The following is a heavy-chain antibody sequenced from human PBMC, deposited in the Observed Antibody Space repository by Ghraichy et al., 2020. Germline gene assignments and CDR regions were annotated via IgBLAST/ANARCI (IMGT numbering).Heavy chain of an antibody. CDR3: ARHRGNQILGYCSSTSCYKSVAGIFDY. Sequence: SETLSLTCTVSGGSISSSSYYWGWIRQPPGKGLEWIGSIYYSGSTYYNPSLKSRVTISVDTSKNQFSLKLSSVTAADTAVYYCARHRGNQILGYCSSTSCYKSVAGIFDYWGQGTLVTVSS. D-gene: IGHD2-2*02. J-gene: IGHJ4*02. CDR1: GGSISSSSYY. V-gene: IGHV4-39*01. CDR2: IYYSGST.